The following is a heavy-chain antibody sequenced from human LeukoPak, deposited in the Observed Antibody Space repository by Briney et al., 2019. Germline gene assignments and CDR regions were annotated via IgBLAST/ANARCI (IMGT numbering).Heavy chain of an antibody. CDR3: ERDKPYDILTGYPNSFDY. J-gene: IGHJ4*02. Sequence: ASVEVSCKASGYTFTSYYMHWVRQAPGQGLEWMGIINPSGGSTSYAQKFQGRVTMTRDTSTSTVYMELSSLRSEDTVVYYCERDKPYDILTGYPNSFDYWGQGTLVTVSS. V-gene: IGHV1-46*01. D-gene: IGHD3-9*01. CDR2: INPSGGST. CDR1: GYTFTSYY.